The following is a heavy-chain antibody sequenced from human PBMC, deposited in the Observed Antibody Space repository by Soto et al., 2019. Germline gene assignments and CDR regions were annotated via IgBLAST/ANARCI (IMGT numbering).Heavy chain of an antibody. J-gene: IGHJ6*02. Sequence: VGSLRLSCAASGFTVSSNYMSWVRQAPGKGLEWVSVIYSGGSTYYADSVKGRFTISRDNSKNTLYLQVNSLRAEDTAVYYCARGYHYDFWSGYYTAPSYYYGMDVWGQGTTVTVS. CDR2: IYSGGST. V-gene: IGHV3-53*01. CDR3: ARGYHYDFWSGYYTAPSYYYGMDV. CDR1: GFTVSSNY. D-gene: IGHD3-3*01.